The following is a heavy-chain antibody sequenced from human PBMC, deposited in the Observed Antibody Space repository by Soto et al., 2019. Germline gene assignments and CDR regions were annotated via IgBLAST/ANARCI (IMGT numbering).Heavy chain of an antibody. CDR1: GFTFSSYA. J-gene: IGHJ4*02. Sequence: EVQLLESGGGLVQPGGSLRLSCAASGFTFSSYAMSWVRQAPGKGLEWVSAISGSGGSTYYADSVKGRFTISRDNSKNTLYLQMNSLRAEDTAVYYCAKDFLESVWGSYRWPYYFDYWGQGTLVTVSS. D-gene: IGHD3-16*02. CDR3: AKDFLESVWGSYRWPYYFDY. V-gene: IGHV3-23*01. CDR2: ISGSGGST.